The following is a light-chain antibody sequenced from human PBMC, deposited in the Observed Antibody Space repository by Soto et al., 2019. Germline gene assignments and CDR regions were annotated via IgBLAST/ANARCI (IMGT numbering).Light chain of an antibody. J-gene: IGLJ2*01. CDR3: AAWDDTLNGVL. Sequence: QSALTQPPSASGSPGQSVTISCTGTSSDVGGYNYVSWYQQHPGKAPKLMIYEVSKRPSGVPDRFSGSKSGNTASLTVSGLQAEDEGDYYCAAWDDTLNGVLFGGGTKLTVL. V-gene: IGLV2-8*01. CDR2: EVS. CDR1: SSDVGGYNY.